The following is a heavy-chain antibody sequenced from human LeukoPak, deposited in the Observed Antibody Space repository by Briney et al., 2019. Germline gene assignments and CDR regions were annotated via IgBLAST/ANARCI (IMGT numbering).Heavy chain of an antibody. Sequence: PGGSLRLSCAASGFTFSSYSINWVRQAPGKGLEWVSSISSSSSYIYYADSVKGRFTISRDNAKNSLYLQMNSLRAEDTAVYYCARGRYCSGGSCQIDPWGQGTLVTVSS. CDR3: ARGRYCSGGSCQIDP. CDR1: GFTFSSYS. D-gene: IGHD2-15*01. V-gene: IGHV3-21*01. CDR2: ISSSSSYI. J-gene: IGHJ5*02.